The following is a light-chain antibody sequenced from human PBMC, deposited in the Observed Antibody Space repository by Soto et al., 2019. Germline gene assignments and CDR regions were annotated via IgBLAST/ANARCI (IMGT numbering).Light chain of an antibody. CDR3: QQSYKILN. Sequence: DLHLTQSPASLSASVGDRVTITCRASDNIGSNLNWYQHQTGTAPKLLIYAASSLQGGVPSRFSGSGYGTQFTLTISGLQTEDFATYYCQQSYKILNFGGGTKVDIK. J-gene: IGKJ4*01. V-gene: IGKV1-39*01. CDR2: AAS. CDR1: DNIGSN.